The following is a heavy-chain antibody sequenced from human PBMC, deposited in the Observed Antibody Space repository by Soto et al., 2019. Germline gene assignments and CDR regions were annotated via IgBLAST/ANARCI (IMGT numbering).Heavy chain of an antibody. D-gene: IGHD2-21*02. V-gene: IGHV2-5*02. CDR1: GFSLRTSGVG. CDR2: IYWDNDK. J-gene: IGHJ6*02. CDR3: AQSRCGGDCLNSYPSRYYYGVDV. Sequence: QITLKESGPTLVKPTQTLTLTCTFSGFSLRTSGVGVGWIRQPPGKTLEWLALIYWDNDKRYSPSLKSRLTNTTDTSESQVVLTMTNMDPVDTAKYYRAQSRCGGDCLNSYPSRYYYGVDVWRQATTVTVSS.